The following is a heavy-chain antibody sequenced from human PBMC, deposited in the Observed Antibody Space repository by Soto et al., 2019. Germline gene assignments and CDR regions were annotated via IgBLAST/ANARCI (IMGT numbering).Heavy chain of an antibody. Sequence: GGSLRLSCAASGFTFSNAWMNWVRQAPGKGLEWVGRIKSKTDGGTTDYAAPVKGRFTISRDDSKNTLYLQMNSLKTEDTAVYYCPTATFYSSGNYSPNLYYFDYWGQGTLVTVSS. CDR2: IKSKTDGGTT. CDR1: GFTFSNAW. J-gene: IGHJ4*02. CDR3: PTATFYSSGNYSPNLYYFDY. V-gene: IGHV3-15*07. D-gene: IGHD3-22*01.